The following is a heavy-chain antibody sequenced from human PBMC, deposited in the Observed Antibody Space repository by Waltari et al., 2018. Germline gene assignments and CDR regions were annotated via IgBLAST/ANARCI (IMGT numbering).Heavy chain of an antibody. D-gene: IGHD1-26*01. V-gene: IGHV1-8*03. CDR2: MNPNSGNT. Sequence: QVQLVQSGAEVKKPGASVKVSCQASGYTFPSFDINWAPQATGQGLEWMGWMNPNSGNTGYAQKFQGRVTITRNTSISTAYMELSSRRSEDTAVYNCARGRSGSRFDYWGQGTLVTVSS. CDR1: GYTFPSFD. CDR3: ARGRSGSRFDY. J-gene: IGHJ4*02.